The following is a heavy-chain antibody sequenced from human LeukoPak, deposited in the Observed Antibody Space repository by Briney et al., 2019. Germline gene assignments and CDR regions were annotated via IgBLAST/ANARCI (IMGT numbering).Heavy chain of an antibody. CDR1: GGSISSGGYY. CDR3: ARIRGWEGSRYYYYYYMDV. CDR2: IYYSGST. V-gene: IGHV4-61*08. Sequence: SQTLSLTCTVSGGSISSGGYYWSWIRQPPGKGLEWIGYIYYSGSTSYNPSLKSRVTISLDTSKNQFSLKLTSVTAADTAVYYCARIRGWEGSRYYYYYYMDVWGKGTTVTVSS. J-gene: IGHJ6*03. D-gene: IGHD1-26*01.